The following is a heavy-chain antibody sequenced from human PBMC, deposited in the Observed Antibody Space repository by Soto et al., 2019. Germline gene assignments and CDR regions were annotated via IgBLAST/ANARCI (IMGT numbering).Heavy chain of an antibody. V-gene: IGHV3-7*04. CDR1: GFTFNFYW. CDR3: ARDDDSTGHYYNRFDY. CDR2: IKQDGSDK. Sequence: GGSLRLSCAASGFTFNFYWMSWVRQAPGKGLEWVANIKQDGSDKYYVDSVKGRFTISRDNTKNSIYLQMNSLRAEDTAVYYCARDDDSTGHYYNRFDYWGQGA. J-gene: IGHJ4*02. D-gene: IGHD3-22*01.